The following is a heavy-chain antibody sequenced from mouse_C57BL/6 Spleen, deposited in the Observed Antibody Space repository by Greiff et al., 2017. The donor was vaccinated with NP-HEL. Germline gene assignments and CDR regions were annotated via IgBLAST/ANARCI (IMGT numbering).Heavy chain of an antibody. CDR1: GYTFTSYW. Sequence: QVQLKQPGAELVKPGASVKLSCKASGYTFTSYWMHWVKQRPGRGLEWIGRIDPNSGGTKYNEKFKSKATLTVDKPSSTAYMQLSSLTSEDSAVYESASGSANDYDDDSDAMDYWGQGTSVTVSS. CDR2: IDPNSGGT. V-gene: IGHV1-72*01. D-gene: IGHD2-4*01. CDR3: ASGSANDYDDDSDAMDY. J-gene: IGHJ4*01.